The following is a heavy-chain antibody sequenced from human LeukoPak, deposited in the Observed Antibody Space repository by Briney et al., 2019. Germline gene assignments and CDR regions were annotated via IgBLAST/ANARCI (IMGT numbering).Heavy chain of an antibody. J-gene: IGHJ4*02. CDR3: AREDSGSCFDY. D-gene: IGHD1-26*01. V-gene: IGHV1-18*01. Sequence: ASVTVSFTASVYTFTIYGISWVGQAPGQGLEWMGWISAYNGNTNYAQKLQGRVTMTTDTSTSTAYMELRSLRSDDTAVYYCAREDSGSCFDYWGQGTLVTVSS. CDR2: ISAYNGNT. CDR1: VYTFTIYG.